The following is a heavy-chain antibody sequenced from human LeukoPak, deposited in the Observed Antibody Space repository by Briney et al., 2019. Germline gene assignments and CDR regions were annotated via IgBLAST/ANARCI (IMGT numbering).Heavy chain of an antibody. D-gene: IGHD3-22*01. CDR1: GFTFSDYN. Sequence: GSLRLSCAASGFTFSDYNMSWIRQSPGKGLEWIGEITHSGSTNYNPSLKSRVTISVDTSKNQFSLQLSSVTAADTAVYYCAKGAYYYDSSGYYYGDAFDIWGQGTMVTVSS. J-gene: IGHJ3*02. CDR3: AKGAYYYDSSGYYYGDAFDI. CDR2: ITHSGST. V-gene: IGHV4-34*01.